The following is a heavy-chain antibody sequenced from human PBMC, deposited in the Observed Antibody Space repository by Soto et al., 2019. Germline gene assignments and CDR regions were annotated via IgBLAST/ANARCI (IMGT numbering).Heavy chain of an antibody. V-gene: IGHV3-23*01. D-gene: IGHD1-26*01. CDR1: EFTFSGYA. CDR2: ISGSGGST. CDR3: VRHSGSIDY. J-gene: IGHJ4*02. Sequence: GGSLRLSCAASEFTFSGYAMSWVRQAQGKGLEWVSAISGSGGSTYYADSVKGRFTISRDKSKNTLYLQMNSLRVEDTAVYYCVRHSGSIDYWGQGTLVTVSS.